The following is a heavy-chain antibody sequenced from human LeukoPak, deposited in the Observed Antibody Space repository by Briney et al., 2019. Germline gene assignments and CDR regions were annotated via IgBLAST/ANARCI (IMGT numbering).Heavy chain of an antibody. V-gene: IGHV1-18*01. CDR2: ISAYNGNT. D-gene: IGHD6-6*01. J-gene: IGHJ6*02. Sequence: ASVKVSCKASGYTFTSYGISWVRQAPGQGLEWMGWISAYNGNTNYAQKLQGRVTMTTDTSTSTAYMELRGLRSDDTAVYYCARGGQLVYYYYGMDVWGQGTTVTVSS. CDR3: ARGGQLVYYYYGMDV. CDR1: GYTFTSYG.